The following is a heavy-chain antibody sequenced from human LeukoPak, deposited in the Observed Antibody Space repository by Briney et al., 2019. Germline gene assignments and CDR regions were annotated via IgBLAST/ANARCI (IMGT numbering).Heavy chain of an antibody. V-gene: IGHV4-4*07. CDR1: GGSMSSYY. Sequence: SETLSLTCAVSGGSMSSYYWSWIRQFAGKGLEWIGRISTSGSTSYNPSLKSRVTMSVDTSKNLFSLILTSVTAADTAVYYCARGPSGYYGMDVWGQGTTVTVSS. CDR2: ISTSGST. D-gene: IGHD3-10*01. J-gene: IGHJ6*02. CDR3: ARGPSGYYGMDV.